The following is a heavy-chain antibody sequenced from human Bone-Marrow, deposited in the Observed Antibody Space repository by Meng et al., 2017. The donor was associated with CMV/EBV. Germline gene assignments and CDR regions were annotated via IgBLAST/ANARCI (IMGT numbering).Heavy chain of an antibody. J-gene: IGHJ6*02. CDR1: GYTFTGYY. V-gene: IGHV1-2*02. Sequence: ASVKVSCKASGYTFTGYYMHWVRQAPGQGLEWMGWINPNSGGTNYAQKFQGRVTMTRDTSISTAYMELSRLRSDDTAVYYCARGTSLFGVDLYYYYGLDVWVHGTKVTVSS. CDR3: ARGTSLFGVDLYYYYGLDV. D-gene: IGHD3-3*01. CDR2: INPNSGGT.